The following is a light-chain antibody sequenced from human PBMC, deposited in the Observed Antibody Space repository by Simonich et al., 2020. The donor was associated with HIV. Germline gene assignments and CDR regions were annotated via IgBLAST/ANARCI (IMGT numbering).Light chain of an antibody. V-gene: IGKV1-39*01. CDR1: QNINSY. J-gene: IGKJ1*01. CDR2: AAS. CDR3: QQNYSPPRT. Sequence: DIQMTQSPSSLSASVGDRVTITCRPSQNINSYLNWFPQKPGKAPKLLIYAASSLQGGVPSRFSGSASGTDFTLTISSLQPEDFATYYCQQNYSPPRTFGQGTKVEVK.